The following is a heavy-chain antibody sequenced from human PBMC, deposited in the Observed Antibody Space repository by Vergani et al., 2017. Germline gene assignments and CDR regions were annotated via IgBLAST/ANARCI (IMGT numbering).Heavy chain of an antibody. D-gene: IGHD1-14*01. CDR3: ARDLRLLYNRFDP. Sequence: EVQLLESGGGLVQPGGSLRLSCAASGFTFSSYVMSWVRQAPGKGLEWVSIISGSGGITFYADSVKGRFIISRDNSKNTLYLQINSLRAEDTGVYYCARDLRLLYNRFDPWGQGTLVTVSS. CDR2: ISGSGGIT. V-gene: IGHV3-23*01. J-gene: IGHJ5*02. CDR1: GFTFSSYV.